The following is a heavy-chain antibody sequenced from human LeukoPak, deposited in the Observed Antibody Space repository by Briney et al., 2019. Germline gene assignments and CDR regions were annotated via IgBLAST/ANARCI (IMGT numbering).Heavy chain of an antibody. CDR3: TRGVGSGYSDD. CDR2: ISYSGNT. V-gene: IGHV4-59*01. D-gene: IGHD3-22*01. J-gene: IGHJ4*02. Sequence: PSETLSLTCTASGDSISSTYYWTWIRQPPGKGLEWIGYISYSGNTNYNPSLKSRVTISVDTSKNRFSLKLSSVTAADTAVYYCTRGVGSGYSDDWGQGTLVTVSS. CDR1: GDSISSTYY.